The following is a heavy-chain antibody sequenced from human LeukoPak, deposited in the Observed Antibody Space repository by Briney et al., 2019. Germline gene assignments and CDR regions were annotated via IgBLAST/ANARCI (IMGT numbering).Heavy chain of an antibody. J-gene: IGHJ4*02. D-gene: IGHD1-26*01. Sequence: GGSLRLSCAASGFTFSSYAMHWVRQAPGKGLEWVAVIWYDGSNKYYADSVKGRFTISRDNSKNTLYLQMNSLRAEDTAVYYCARETWELLLDYWGQGTLVTVSS. V-gene: IGHV3-33*08. CDR1: GFTFSSYA. CDR2: IWYDGSNK. CDR3: ARETWELLLDY.